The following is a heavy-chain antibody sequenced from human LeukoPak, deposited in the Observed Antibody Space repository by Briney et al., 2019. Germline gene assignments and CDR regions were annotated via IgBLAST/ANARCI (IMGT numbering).Heavy chain of an antibody. CDR1: GFTFDDYA. CDR2: ISWNSDSI. J-gene: IGHJ6*04. Sequence: GGSLRLSCAASGFTFDDYAMHWVRQAPGKGLEWVSGISWNSDSIDYADSVKGRFTIYRDNAKNSLYLQMNSLRAEDTAVYYCAELGITMIGGVWGKGTTVTISS. V-gene: IGHV3-9*01. D-gene: IGHD3-10*02. CDR3: AELGITMIGGV.